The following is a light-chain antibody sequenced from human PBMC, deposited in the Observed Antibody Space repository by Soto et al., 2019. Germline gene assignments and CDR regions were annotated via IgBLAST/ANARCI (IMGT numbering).Light chain of an antibody. CDR3: QQYGSSLWT. CDR1: QNISNY. V-gene: IGKV3-20*01. CDR2: GAS. J-gene: IGKJ1*01. Sequence: IVLTQSPATLSLSPGKRATLSCRASQNISNYLIWYQQKPGQAPRLLIYGASSRATGIPDRFSGSGSGTDFTLTISRLEPEDFAVYYCQQYGSSLWTFGQGTKVDI.